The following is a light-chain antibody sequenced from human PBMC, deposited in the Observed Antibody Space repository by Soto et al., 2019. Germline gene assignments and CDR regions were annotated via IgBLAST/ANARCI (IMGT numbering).Light chain of an antibody. J-gene: IGLJ2*01. CDR1: SSDVGGYNY. CDR2: DVS. V-gene: IGLV2-14*03. Sequence: QSALTQPASVSGSPGQSITISCTGTSSDVGGYNYVSWYQQHPGKAPKLMIYDVSSRPSGVSNRFSGSKSGNTASLTISGLQPEDEADYYCSSYTGSSTKLFGGGTK. CDR3: SSYTGSSTKL.